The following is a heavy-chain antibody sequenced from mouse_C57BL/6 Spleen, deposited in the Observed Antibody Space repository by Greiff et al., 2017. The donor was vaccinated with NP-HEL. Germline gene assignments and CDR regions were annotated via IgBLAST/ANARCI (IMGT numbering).Heavy chain of an antibody. CDR2: INPNNGGT. Sequence: EVQLQQSGPELVKPGASVKIPCKASGYTFTDYNMDWVKQSHGKSLEWIGDINPNNGGTIYNQKFKGKATLTVDKSSSTAYMELRSLTSEDTAVYYCARSTTVDWFAYWGQGTLVTVSA. CDR3: ARSTTVDWFAY. V-gene: IGHV1-18*01. D-gene: IGHD1-1*01. J-gene: IGHJ3*01. CDR1: GYTFTDYN.